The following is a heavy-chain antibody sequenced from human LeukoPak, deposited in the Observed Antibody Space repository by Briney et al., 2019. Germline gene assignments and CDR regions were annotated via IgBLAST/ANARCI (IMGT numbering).Heavy chain of an antibody. CDR1: GGTFSSYA. J-gene: IGHJ5*02. CDR3: AREKEYNWNYRRLNWLDP. CDR2: IIPIFGTA. V-gene: IGHV1-69*05. Sequence: GSSVKVFCKASGGTFSSYAISWVRQAPGQGLEWMGGIIPIFGTANYAQKFQGRVTITTDESTSTVYMELSSLRSEDTAVYYCAREKEYNWNYRRLNWLDPWGQGTLVTVSS. D-gene: IGHD1-7*01.